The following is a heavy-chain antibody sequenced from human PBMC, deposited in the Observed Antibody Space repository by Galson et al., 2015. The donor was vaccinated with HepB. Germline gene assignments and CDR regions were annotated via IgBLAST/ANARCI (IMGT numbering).Heavy chain of an antibody. CDR1: GYIFTSYF. CDR2: INPSGGGST. D-gene: IGHD1-26*01. CDR3: ARDGAFFGSYYIVF. J-gene: IGHJ4*02. V-gene: IGHV1-46*01. Sequence: SVKVSCKASGYIFTSYFMHWVRQAPGQGLEWMGVINPSGGGSTTYAQKFQDRVTMTKDTSTSTVYMELRSLRSEDTAVYYCARDGAFFGSYYIVFWGQGTLVTVSS.